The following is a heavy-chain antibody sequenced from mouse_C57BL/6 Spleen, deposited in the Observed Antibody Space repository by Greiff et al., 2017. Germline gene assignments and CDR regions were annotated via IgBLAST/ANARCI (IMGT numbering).Heavy chain of an antibody. CDR3: ARHSNYFYAMDY. CDR2: INSDGGST. V-gene: IGHV5-2*03. D-gene: IGHD2-5*01. Sequence: EVKLEESGGGLVQPGASLKLSCESNEYEFPSHDMSWVRKTPEKRLELVAAINSDGGSTYYPDTMERRFIISRDNTKKTLYLQMSSLRSEDTALYYCARHSNYFYAMDYWGQGTSVTVAS. J-gene: IGHJ4*01. CDR1: EYEFPSHD.